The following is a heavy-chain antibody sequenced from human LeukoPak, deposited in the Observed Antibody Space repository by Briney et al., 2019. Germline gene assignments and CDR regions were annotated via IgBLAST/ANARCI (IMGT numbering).Heavy chain of an antibody. CDR2: ITTGGSTK. CDR1: GFTFSSYT. Sequence: GGSLRLSCAASGFTFSSYTMNWVRQAPGKGLEWLAYITTGGSTKYYADSVKGRFTISGDNAKNSLYLQMTSLRDEDTAMYFCARGGPTVVTGLDYWGQGTLVTVSS. CDR3: ARGGPTVVTGLDY. J-gene: IGHJ4*02. V-gene: IGHV3-48*02. D-gene: IGHD4-23*01.